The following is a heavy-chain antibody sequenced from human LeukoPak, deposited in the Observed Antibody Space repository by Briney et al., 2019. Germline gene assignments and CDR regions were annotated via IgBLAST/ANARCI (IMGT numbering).Heavy chain of an antibody. V-gene: IGHV4-39*01. CDR3: VRHMGDVFTSVDQ. D-gene: IGHD3-16*01. CDR1: GSSISSNSYY. J-gene: IGHJ4*02. Sequence: SETLSLTCTVSGSSISSNSYYWGWTRQPPGKGLEWIGSIYYSGNTYYNPSLKSRVTISVDTSKNQFSLKVKSVTAADTALYYCVRHMGDVFTSVDQWGQGTLVTVSS. CDR2: IYYSGNT.